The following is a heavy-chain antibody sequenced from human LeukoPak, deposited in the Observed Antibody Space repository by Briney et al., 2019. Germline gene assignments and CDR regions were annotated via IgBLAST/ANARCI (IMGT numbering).Heavy chain of an antibody. J-gene: IGHJ6*04. V-gene: IGHV3-15*01. D-gene: IGHD2-2*02. CDR2: IKSKTDGGTT. CDR3: TTYNIVVVPAALLYYYYGMDV. Sequence: KSGGSLRLSCAASGFTFSNAWMSWVRQAPGKGLEWGGRIKSKTDGGTTDYAARVKGRFTISRDDSKNTLYLQMNSLKTEDTAVYYCTTYNIVVVPAALLYYYYGMDVWGKGTTVTVSS. CDR1: GFTFSNAW.